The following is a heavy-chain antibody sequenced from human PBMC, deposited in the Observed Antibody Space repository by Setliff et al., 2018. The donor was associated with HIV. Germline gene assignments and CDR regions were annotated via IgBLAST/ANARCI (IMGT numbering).Heavy chain of an antibody. Sequence: ASVKISCKASGFSFSRHYIHWVRQAPGQGLEWMGMINPSDGIPSYAQKFQGRVVVTRDTSRSTVYMELSSLRSEDTAVYFCTRAFPPMIPAAFDIWGLGTLVTVSS. CDR2: INPSDGIP. V-gene: IGHV1-46*01. D-gene: IGHD3-22*01. CDR1: GFSFSRHY. CDR3: TRAFPPMIPAAFDI. J-gene: IGHJ3*02.